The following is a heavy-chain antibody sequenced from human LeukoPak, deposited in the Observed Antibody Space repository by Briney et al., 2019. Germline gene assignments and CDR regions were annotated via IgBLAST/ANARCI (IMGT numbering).Heavy chain of an antibody. CDR1: GFSFSSYA. CDR3: AKEESFGSSPIADH. J-gene: IGHJ4*02. Sequence: GGSLRLSCAASGFSFSSYAISWVRQAPGKGLEWASAISSNGGSTYYAESVKGRFTISRDNSKNTLYLQMNSLRPEDTAVYYCAKEESFGSSPIADHWGQGTLVTVSS. V-gene: IGHV3-23*01. D-gene: IGHD6-13*01. CDR2: ISSNGGST.